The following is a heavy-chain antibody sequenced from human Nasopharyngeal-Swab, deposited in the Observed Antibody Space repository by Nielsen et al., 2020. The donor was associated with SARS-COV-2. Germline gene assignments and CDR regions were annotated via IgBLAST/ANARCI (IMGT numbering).Heavy chain of an antibody. CDR1: GGSISSGGYY. J-gene: IGHJ4*02. CDR3: ARGYGSGSSVYFDY. CDR2: IYYSGST. V-gene: IGHV4-61*08. Sequence: SETLSLTCTVSGGSISSGGYYWSWIRQHPGKGLEWIGYIYYSGSTNYNPSLKSRVTISVDTSKNQFSLKLSSVTAADTAVYYCARGYGSGSSVYFDYWGQGTLVTVSS. D-gene: IGHD3-10*01.